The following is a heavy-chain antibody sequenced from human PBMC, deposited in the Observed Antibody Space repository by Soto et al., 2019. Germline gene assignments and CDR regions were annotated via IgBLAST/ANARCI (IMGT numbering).Heavy chain of an antibody. CDR2: IYYSGST. J-gene: IGHJ6*02. CDR3: ASSWYVRVYGMDV. Sequence: SETLSLTCTVSGGSISIGDYYWSCIRQPPGKGLEWIGYIYYSGSTYYNPSLKSRVTISVDTSKNQFSLKLSSVTAADTAVYYCASSWYVRVYGMDVWGQGTTVTVS. V-gene: IGHV4-30-4*01. D-gene: IGHD6-13*01. CDR1: GGSISIGDYY.